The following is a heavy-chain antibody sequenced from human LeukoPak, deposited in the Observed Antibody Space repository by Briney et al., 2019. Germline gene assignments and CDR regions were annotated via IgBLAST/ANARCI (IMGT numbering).Heavy chain of an antibody. D-gene: IGHD6-13*01. CDR1: GGAFSGYY. CDR2: INDSEST. V-gene: IGHV4-34*01. Sequence: SETLSLTCAVYGGAFSGYYWSGIREPPGRGGGWIGEINDSESTNYNPSLKSRVTISIDTSKKQFSLKLTSVTAADTAMYYCARETAAAGSFIGINDYWGQGTLVTVSS. CDR3: ARETAAAGSFIGINDY. J-gene: IGHJ4*02.